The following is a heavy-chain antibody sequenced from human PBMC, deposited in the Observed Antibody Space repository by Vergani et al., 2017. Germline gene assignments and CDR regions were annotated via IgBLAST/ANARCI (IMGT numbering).Heavy chain of an antibody. CDR2: ISYDGTQK. CDR1: GFTSSYYG. J-gene: IGHJ3*02. CDR3: ARVGTEPYDAFDI. Sequence: QVHLVESGGGVVQPGRSLRLSCVVSGFTSSYYGMHWVRQAPGKGLEWVAVISYDGTQKYYADSVKGRFTISRDNSKSPLYLQMNSLRAEDTAVYYCARVGTEPYDAFDIWGQGTMVTVSS. D-gene: IGHD7-27*01. V-gene: IGHV3-30*03.